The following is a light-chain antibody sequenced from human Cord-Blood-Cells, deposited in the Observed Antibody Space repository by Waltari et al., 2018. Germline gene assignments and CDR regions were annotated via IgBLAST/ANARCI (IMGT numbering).Light chain of an antibody. J-gene: IGLJ2*01. Sequence: SYVLTQPPSVSVAPGKTARITCGGNNIGSKSVHWYQQKPGQAPVLVVYDDGDRPSGIPERFSGSNSVNTATLTISRVEAGDEADYYCQVWDSSSDHVVFGGGTKLTVL. CDR1: NIGSKS. V-gene: IGLV3-21*03. CDR2: DDG. CDR3: QVWDSSSDHVV.